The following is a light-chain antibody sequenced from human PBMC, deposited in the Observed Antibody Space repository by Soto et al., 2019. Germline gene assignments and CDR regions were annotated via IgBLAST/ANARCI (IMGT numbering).Light chain of an antibody. CDR2: RDD. Sequence: QSVLTQPPSASGSPGQRVTISCSGSSSNIGSNTVNWYQHLPGTAPKLLIYRDDQRPSGVPDRFSGYKSGTSASLAISGLQSEDEADYYCAPWDDSLNGPVFGGGTKLTVL. J-gene: IGLJ2*01. CDR1: SSNIGSNT. CDR3: APWDDSLNGPV. V-gene: IGLV1-44*01.